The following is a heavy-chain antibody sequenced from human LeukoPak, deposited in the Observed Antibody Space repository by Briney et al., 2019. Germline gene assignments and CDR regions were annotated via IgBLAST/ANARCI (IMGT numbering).Heavy chain of an antibody. CDR2: INHSGST. J-gene: IGHJ5*02. D-gene: IGHD3-10*01. CDR3: ARRGYYGSGVGFDP. V-gene: IGHV4-34*01. Sequence: SETLSLTCGVYGGSFSGYYWSWIRQPPGKGLEWIGEINHSGSTNYNPSLKSRVTISVDTSKNQFSLKLSSVTAADTAVYYCARRGYYGSGVGFDPWGQGTLVTVSS. CDR1: GGSFSGYY.